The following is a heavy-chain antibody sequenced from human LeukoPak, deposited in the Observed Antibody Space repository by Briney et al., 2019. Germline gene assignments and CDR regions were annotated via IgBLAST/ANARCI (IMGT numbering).Heavy chain of an antibody. CDR3: ARAFYSSSWAPLDF. CDR2: ISSSSSTI. CDR1: GFTFSSYS. J-gene: IGHJ4*02. Sequence: GGSLRLSCAASGFTFSSYSMNWVRQASGKGLEWVSYISSSSSTIYYADSVKGRFTISRDNAKNSLYLQMNSLRAEDTAVYYCARAFYSSSWAPLDFWGQGTLLTVSS. D-gene: IGHD6-13*01. V-gene: IGHV3-48*01.